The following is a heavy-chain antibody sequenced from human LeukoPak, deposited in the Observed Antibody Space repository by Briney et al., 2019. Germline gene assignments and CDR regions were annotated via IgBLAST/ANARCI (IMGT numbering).Heavy chain of an antibody. J-gene: IGHJ4*02. CDR1: GVSISSYY. D-gene: IGHD3/OR15-3a*01. V-gene: IGHV4-59*01. CDR2: IYYSGST. CDR3: ARDRGTGIDY. Sequence: PSETLSFTCTVSGVSISSYYWSWLRQPPGKGLEWIGYIYYSGSTNYNPSLKSRVTISVDTSKNQFSLKLSSVTAADTAVYYCARDRGTGIDYWGQGTLVTVSS.